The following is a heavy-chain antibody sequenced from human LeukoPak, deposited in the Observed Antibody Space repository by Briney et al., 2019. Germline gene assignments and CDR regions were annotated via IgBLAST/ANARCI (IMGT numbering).Heavy chain of an antibody. CDR1: GFAFSNYW. V-gene: IGHV3-48*02. CDR2: ISSGGSHI. J-gene: IGHJ4*02. CDR3: AKVHGSGWYSDY. D-gene: IGHD6-19*01. Sequence: GGSLRLSCAASGFAFSNYWMNWVRQAPGKGLEWVSYISSGGSHIDYADSVKGRFTISRDNTKNSLYLQMNGLRDEDTAVYYCAKVHGSGWYSDYWGQGTLVTVSS.